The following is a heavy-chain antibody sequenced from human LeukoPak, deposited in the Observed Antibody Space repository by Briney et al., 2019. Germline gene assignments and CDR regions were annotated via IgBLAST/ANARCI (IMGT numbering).Heavy chain of an antibody. CDR1: GYTFTSYG. Sequence: ASVKVSCKASGYTFTSYGISWVRQAPGQGLEWMGWISAYNGNTNYAQKFQGRVTITADKSTSTAYMELRSLRSEDTAVYYCARGWEKRTGGFDPWGQGTLVTVSS. D-gene: IGHD1-14*01. CDR2: ISAYNGNT. J-gene: IGHJ5*02. CDR3: ARGWEKRTGGFDP. V-gene: IGHV1-18*01.